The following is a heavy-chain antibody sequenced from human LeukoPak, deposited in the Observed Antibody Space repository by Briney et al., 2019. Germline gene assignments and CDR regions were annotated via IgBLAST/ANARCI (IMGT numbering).Heavy chain of an antibody. CDR3: AGERSDMIGD. J-gene: IGHJ4*02. V-gene: IGHV3-74*01. CDR1: GFTFSSYW. Sequence: PGGPLRLSCAVSGFTFSSYWMHWVRQAPGKGLVWVSRINSEGSSTSSVDSVKGRFTDSRDNAKNTLYLQMNSLRAEDTAVDYCAGERSDMIGDWGQGTLVTVSS. D-gene: IGHD3-16*01. CDR2: INSEGSST.